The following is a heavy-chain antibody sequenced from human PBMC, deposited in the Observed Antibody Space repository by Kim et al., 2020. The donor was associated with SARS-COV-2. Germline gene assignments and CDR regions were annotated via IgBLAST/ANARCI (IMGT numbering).Heavy chain of an antibody. J-gene: IGHJ4*02. V-gene: IGHV3-74*01. Sequence: GGSLRLSCAASGFTFRSYWMNWVRQVPGKGLVWVSRVNSDGSSTTYADSVEGRFTISRDNAKNTLYLQMNRLRAEDTAVYLCARGYSGSYRVDYWGQGTLVTVSS. CDR3: ARGYSGSYRVDY. CDR1: GFTFRSYW. D-gene: IGHD1-26*01. CDR2: VNSDGSST.